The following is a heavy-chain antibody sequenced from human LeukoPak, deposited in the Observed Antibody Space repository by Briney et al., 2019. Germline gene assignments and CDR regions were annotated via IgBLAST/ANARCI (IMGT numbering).Heavy chain of an antibody. CDR1: GFTVSSNY. D-gene: IGHD4-23*01. J-gene: IGHJ4*02. V-gene: IGHV3-53*01. CDR3: ARGPYGGRAAVVY. CDR2: IYSGGST. Sequence: PGGSLRLSCAASGFTVSSNYMSGVRQAPGKGLEWVSVIYSGGSTYYADSVKGRFTISRDNSKNTLYLQMNSLRVEHTAVYYRARGPYGGRAAVVYWGQGTLVTVSS.